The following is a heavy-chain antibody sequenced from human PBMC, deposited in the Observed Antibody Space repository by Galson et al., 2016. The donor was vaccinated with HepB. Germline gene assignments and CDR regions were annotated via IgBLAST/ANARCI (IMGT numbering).Heavy chain of an antibody. CDR2: ISGSGGST. V-gene: IGHV3-23*01. D-gene: IGHD2-15*01. CDR3: AKGGGIVVVAAPHAFEI. J-gene: IGHJ3*02. Sequence: SYAMSWVRQVPGKGLEWVSAISGSGGSTYYADSVKGRFTISRDNSKNTLYLQMKNLRAEDTAVYYCAKGGGIVVVAAPHAFEIWGQGTMVTVSS. CDR1: SYA.